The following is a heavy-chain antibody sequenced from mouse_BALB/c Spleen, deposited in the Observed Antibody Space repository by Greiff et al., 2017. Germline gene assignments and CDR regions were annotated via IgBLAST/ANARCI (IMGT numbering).Heavy chain of an antibody. V-gene: IGHV5-12-1*01. D-gene: IGHD2-4*01. J-gene: IGHJ2*02. CDR2: ISSGGGST. CDR1: GFAFSSYD. Sequence: EVQLVESGGGLVKPGGSLKLSCAASGFAFSSYDMSWVRQTPEKRLEWVAYISSGGGSTYYPDTVKGRFTISRDNAKNTLYLQMSSLKSEDTAMYYCARHGDYDMYYFDYWGQGTSLTVSS. CDR3: ARHGDYDMYYFDY.